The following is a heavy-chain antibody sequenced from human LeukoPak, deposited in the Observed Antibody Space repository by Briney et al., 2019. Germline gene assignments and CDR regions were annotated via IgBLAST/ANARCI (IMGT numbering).Heavy chain of an antibody. CDR3: ASGGYDILTGYYTYYYYYYMDV. J-gene: IGHJ6*03. CDR2: INSDGSST. D-gene: IGHD3-9*01. CDR1: GFTFSSYW. V-gene: IGHV3-74*01. Sequence: PGGSLRLSCAASGFTFSSYWMHWVRQAPGKGLGWVSRINSDGSSTSYTDSVKGRFTISRNNAKNSLYLQMNSLRAEDTGVYYCASGGYDILTGYYTYYYYYYMDVWGKGTTVTVSS.